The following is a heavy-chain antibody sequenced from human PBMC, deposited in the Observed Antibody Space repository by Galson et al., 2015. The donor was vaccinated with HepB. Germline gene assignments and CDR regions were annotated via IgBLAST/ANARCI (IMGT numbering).Heavy chain of an antibody. CDR1: GFKFNGYF. D-gene: IGHD2-2*01. J-gene: IGHJ2*01. V-gene: IGHV1-2*02. Sequence: SVKVSCKASGFKFNGYFMHWVRQAPGQGLEWMGWINPSDDTKYAQKFQGRVAMTRDTSITTVYMDLSSLRSDDTAVYYCARDLCTSSTCSGPHSWHFDSWGRGTLVTVSS. CDR3: ARDLCTSSTCSGPHSWHFDS. CDR2: INPSDDT.